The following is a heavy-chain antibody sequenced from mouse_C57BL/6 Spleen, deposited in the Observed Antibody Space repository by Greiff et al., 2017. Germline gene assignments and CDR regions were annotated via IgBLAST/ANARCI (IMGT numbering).Heavy chain of an antibody. CDR2: INPYNGDT. CDR1: GYSFTGYF. J-gene: IGHJ4*01. V-gene: IGHV1-20*01. Sequence: VQLKQSGPELVKPGDSVTISCKASGYSFTGYFMNWVMQSHGKSLEWIGRINPYNGDTFYNQKFKGKATLTVDKSSSTAHMELRSLTSEDSAVYYCARFYDYDVDARDYWGQGTSVTVSS. CDR3: ARFYDYDVDARDY. D-gene: IGHD2-4*01.